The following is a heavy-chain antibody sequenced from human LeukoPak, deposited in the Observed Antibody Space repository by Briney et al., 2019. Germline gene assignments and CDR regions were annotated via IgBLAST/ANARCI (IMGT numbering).Heavy chain of an antibody. V-gene: IGHV4-39*07. J-gene: IGHJ4*02. CDR2: TYYSGST. CDR3: ARVATYYYDSSGYSDY. CDR1: GGSISSSSYY. D-gene: IGHD3-22*01. Sequence: SETLSLTCTVSGGSISSSSYYWGWIRQPPGKGLEWIGSTYYSGSTYYNPSLKSRVTISVDTSKNQFSLKLSSVTAADTAVYYCARVATYYYDSSGYSDYWGQGTLVTVSS.